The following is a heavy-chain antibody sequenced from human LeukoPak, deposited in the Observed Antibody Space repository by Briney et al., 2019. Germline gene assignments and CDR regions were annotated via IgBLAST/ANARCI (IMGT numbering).Heavy chain of an antibody. D-gene: IGHD3-10*01. J-gene: IGHJ1*01. V-gene: IGHV3-74*01. CDR1: GFTLGGAW. CDR2: INPDGTDT. CDR3: ARVSGPGLDEYFHL. Sequence: GGSLRLSCAASGFTLGGAWMHWVRQAPGKGLVWVSRINPDGTDTRYADSVKGRFTISRDDAKNTLYLHMNSLRAEDTAVYYCARVSGPGLDEYFHLWGQGTLVTVSS.